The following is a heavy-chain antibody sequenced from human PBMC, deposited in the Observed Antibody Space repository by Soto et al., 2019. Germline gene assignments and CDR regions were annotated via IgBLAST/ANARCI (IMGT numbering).Heavy chain of an antibody. CDR1: GFTFSSYW. J-gene: IGHJ6*02. CDR3: ARDPPYDILTGYYSRGGMDV. D-gene: IGHD3-9*01. CDR2: INSDGSST. V-gene: IGHV3-74*01. Sequence: GGSLRLSCAASGFTFSSYWMHWVRQAPGKGLVWVSRINSDGSSTSYADSVKGRFTISRDNAKNTLYLQMNSLRAEDTAVYYCARDPPYDILTGYYSRGGMDVWGQGTTVTVSS.